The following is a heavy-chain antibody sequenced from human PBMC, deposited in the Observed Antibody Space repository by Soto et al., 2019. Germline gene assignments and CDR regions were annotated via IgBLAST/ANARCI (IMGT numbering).Heavy chain of an antibody. CDR2: INHSGNT. Sequence: SETLSLTCTVSGGSFSTYYWSWIRQPPGKGLEWIGEINHSGNTNYNPSFMGRVTISFDTSKNQFSLKLSSVTAADTAVYYCTGPYPYYFDSWGQGTLVTVSS. J-gene: IGHJ4*02. CDR3: TGPYPYYFDS. V-gene: IGHV4-34*01. CDR1: GGSFSTYY.